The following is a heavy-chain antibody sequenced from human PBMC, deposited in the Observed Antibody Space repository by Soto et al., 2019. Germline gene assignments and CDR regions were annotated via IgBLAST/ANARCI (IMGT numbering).Heavy chain of an antibody. Sequence: QVRLVQSGAEVKKPGASVKVSCKASGYTFTSYYMHWVRQAPGQGLEWMGIINPSGGSTSYAQKFQGRVNMTRDTSTSTVYMELSSLRSEDTAVYYCARDATPQFLIGSHDAFDIWGQGTMVTVSS. CDR1: GYTFTSYY. CDR2: INPSGGST. J-gene: IGHJ3*02. D-gene: IGHD1-26*01. CDR3: ARDATPQFLIGSHDAFDI. V-gene: IGHV1-46*01.